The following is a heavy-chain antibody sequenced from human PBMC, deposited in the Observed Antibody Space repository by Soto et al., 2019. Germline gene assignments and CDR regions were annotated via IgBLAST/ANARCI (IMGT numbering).Heavy chain of an antibody. CDR2: ISSSSSTI. D-gene: IGHD6-13*01. CDR3: ARESSSYNWFDP. CDR1: GFNFSSYS. Sequence: GGSQRLSCAASGFNFSSYSMNWVRQAPGKGLEWVSYISSSSSTIYYADSVKGRFTISRDNAKNSLYLQMNSLRDEDTAVYYCARESSSYNWFDPWGQGTLVTVSS. J-gene: IGHJ5*02. V-gene: IGHV3-48*02.